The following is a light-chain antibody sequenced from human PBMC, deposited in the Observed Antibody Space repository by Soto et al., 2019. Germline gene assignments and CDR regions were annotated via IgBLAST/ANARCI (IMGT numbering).Light chain of an antibody. Sequence: VLTQSPATLSLSPGERATLSCGASQSVSTYLAWYQQKPGLAPRLLIYDASNRATGVPARFIGSGSGTDFTLTICSLEPEDFAVYYCQQRNNWQITLGQGTRLDIK. V-gene: IGKV3-11*01. CDR1: QSVSTY. CDR2: DAS. CDR3: QQRNNWQIT. J-gene: IGKJ5*01.